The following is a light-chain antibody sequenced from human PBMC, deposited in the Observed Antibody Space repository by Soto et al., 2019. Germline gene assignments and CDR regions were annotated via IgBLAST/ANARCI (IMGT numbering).Light chain of an antibody. J-gene: IGKJ3*01. Sequence: LMIQTPLSLSVTPGQPASISCKSTQSLLSSDGKTYLSWFLQKPGQPPQPLIYEVSTRFSGVPDRFSGSGSGTDFTLKISRVEAEDVGVYYCIQSTQFPIIFGPGTKVDIK. CDR1: QSLLSSDGKTY. CDR2: EVS. V-gene: IGKV2D-29*01. CDR3: IQSTQFPII.